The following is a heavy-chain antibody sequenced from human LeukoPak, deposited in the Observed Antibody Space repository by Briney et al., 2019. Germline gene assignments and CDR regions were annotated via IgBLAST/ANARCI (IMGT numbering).Heavy chain of an antibody. Sequence: GESLKISCKDSGYSFSSYWIGWVRQMPGKGLEWMGIIYPGDSDTRYSPSFQGQVTISADKSISTAYLQWSSLKASDTAMYDCARLYGDYLGGYFDYWAQGTLVTVSS. D-gene: IGHD4-17*01. J-gene: IGHJ4*02. V-gene: IGHV5-51*01. CDR3: ARLYGDYLGGYFDY. CDR2: IYPGDSDT. CDR1: GYSFSSYW.